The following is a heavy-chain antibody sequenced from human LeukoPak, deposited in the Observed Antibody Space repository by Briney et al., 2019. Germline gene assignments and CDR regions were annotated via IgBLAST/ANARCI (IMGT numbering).Heavy chain of an antibody. CDR1: GFTFSSYA. J-gene: IGHJ4*02. CDR2: ISGSGGST. V-gene: IGHV3-23*01. CDR3: AKDPQAEPRTDFDY. Sequence: GGSLRLSCVASGFTFSSYAMSWVRQAPGKGLEWVSAISGSGGSTYYADSVKGRFTISRDNSKNTLYLQMNSLRAEDTAVYYCAKDPQAEPRTDFDYWGQGTLVTVSS. D-gene: IGHD3/OR15-3a*01.